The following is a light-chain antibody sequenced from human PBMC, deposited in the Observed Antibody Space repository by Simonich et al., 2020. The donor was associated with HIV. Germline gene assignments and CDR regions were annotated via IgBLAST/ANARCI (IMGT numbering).Light chain of an antibody. Sequence: DIQMTQSPSSLSASVGDRVTITCQASQDISNYLNWSQQKPGKAPKLLIYDASNLETGVPSRFSGSGSGAEFTLTISSLQHDDFATYYCQQYNNYPKPFGQGTKVEIK. CDR3: QQYNNYPKP. CDR1: QDISNY. J-gene: IGKJ1*01. CDR2: DAS. V-gene: IGKV1-33*01.